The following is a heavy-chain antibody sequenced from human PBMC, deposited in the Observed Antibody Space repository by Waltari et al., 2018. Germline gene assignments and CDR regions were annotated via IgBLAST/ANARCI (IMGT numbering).Heavy chain of an antibody. Sequence: QVQLQESGPGLVKPSETLSLTCTVSGGSISSHYWRWIRPPPGQGLEWIGYIYYSGSTNYNPSLKSRVTISVDTSKNQFSLKLSSVTAADTAVYYCARDMVTTGPYYYYYYMDVWGKGTTVTVSS. D-gene: IGHD4-17*01. CDR1: GGSISSHY. CDR3: ARDMVTTGPYYYYYYMDV. CDR2: IYYSGST. J-gene: IGHJ6*03. V-gene: IGHV4-59*11.